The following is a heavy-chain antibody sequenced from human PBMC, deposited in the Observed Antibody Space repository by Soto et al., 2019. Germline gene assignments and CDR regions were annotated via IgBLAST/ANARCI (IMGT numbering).Heavy chain of an antibody. V-gene: IGHV3-7*05. CDR3: AVGPRRTTFDF. CDR1: GFTFSNFW. D-gene: IGHD4-17*01. CDR2: IKQDGSET. J-gene: IGHJ4*02. Sequence: WGSLRLSCAASGFTFSNFWMSWVRQAPGKGLEWVANIKQDGSETYYVDSVKGRFTISRDNAKKSLYLQMNSLRVEDTAVYYCAVGPRRTTFDFWGQGTLVTVSS.